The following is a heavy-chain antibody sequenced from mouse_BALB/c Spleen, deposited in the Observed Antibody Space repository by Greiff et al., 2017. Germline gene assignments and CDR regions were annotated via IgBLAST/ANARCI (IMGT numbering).Heavy chain of an antibody. CDR2: INPYNGDT. D-gene: IGHD3-2*01. CDR3: ARSDRGFAY. V-gene: IGHV1-20*02. Sequence: EVMLVESGPELVKPGASVKISCKASGYSFTGYFMNWVMQSHGKSLEWIGRINPYNGDTFYNQKFKGKATLTVDKSSSTAHMELRSLASEDSAVYYCARSDRGFAYWGQGTLVTVSA. J-gene: IGHJ3*01. CDR1: GYSFTGYF.